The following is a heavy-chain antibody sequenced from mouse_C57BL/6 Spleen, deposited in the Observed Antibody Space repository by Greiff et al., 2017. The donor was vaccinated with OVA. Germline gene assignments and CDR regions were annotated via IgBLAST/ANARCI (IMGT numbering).Heavy chain of an antibody. J-gene: IGHJ3*01. CDR1: GYTFTDYE. CDR2: IDPETGGT. CDR3: TRDSDYGGRFAY. Sequence: VQLQQSGAELVRPGASVTLSCKASGYTFTDYEMHWVKQTPVHGLEWIGAIDPETGGTAYNQKFKGKAILTADKSSSTAYMELRSLTSEDSAVYYCTRDSDYGGRFAYWGQGTLVTVSA. V-gene: IGHV1-15*01. D-gene: IGHD3-1*01.